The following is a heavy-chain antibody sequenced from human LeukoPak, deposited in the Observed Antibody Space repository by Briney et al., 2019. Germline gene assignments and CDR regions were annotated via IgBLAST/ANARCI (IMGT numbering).Heavy chain of an antibody. V-gene: IGHV3-23*01. Sequence: GGSLRLSCAASGFTFSDYTMNWVRQAPGKGLEWVSGINGGGGYTYYADSVKGRFTISRDNSKITLYLQMNSLRAEDTALYFCARRFMYYFDYWGQGTLVTVSS. CDR3: ARRFMYYFDY. CDR1: GFTFSDYT. CDR2: INGGGGYT. J-gene: IGHJ4*02. D-gene: IGHD3-10*02.